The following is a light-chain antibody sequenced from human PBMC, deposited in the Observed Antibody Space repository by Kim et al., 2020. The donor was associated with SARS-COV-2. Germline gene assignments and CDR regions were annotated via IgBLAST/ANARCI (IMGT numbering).Light chain of an antibody. CDR1: TRDDS. CDR2: DVS. CDR3: SSYTASTTPV. V-gene: IGLV2-14*03. J-gene: IGLJ2*01. Sequence: SGSPGQSITISCTGTTRDDSVSWYQQHPGNAPKLIIFDVSDRPSGISSRFSGSQSGNTASLTIYGLQAEDEADYYCSSYTASTTPVFGGGTKVTVL.